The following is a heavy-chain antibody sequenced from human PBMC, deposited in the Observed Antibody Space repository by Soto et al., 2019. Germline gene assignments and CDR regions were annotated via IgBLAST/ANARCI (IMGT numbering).Heavy chain of an antibody. J-gene: IGHJ6*02. D-gene: IGHD3-10*01. CDR1: GGSFTWFY. CDR2: INHGGAA. CDR3: ARSSLLRSGALFHGLDV. V-gene: IGHV4-34*01. Sequence: SETLSLTCAVHGGSFTWFYWDWVRQPPGKGLEWIGEINHGGAANYNPSHTSRASISVDMSKSQFSLKLTSVTAEDTALYLCARSSLLRSGALFHGLDVWGQGTTVTVSS.